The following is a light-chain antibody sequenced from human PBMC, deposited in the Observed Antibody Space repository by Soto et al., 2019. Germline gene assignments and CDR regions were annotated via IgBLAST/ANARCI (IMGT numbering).Light chain of an antibody. V-gene: IGKV3-15*01. J-gene: IGKJ3*01. CDR1: QSVSSN. CDR3: QQYNNWHLFT. CDR2: GSS. Sequence: EIVMTQSPATLSVSPGERATLSCRASQSVSSNLAWYQQKPGQAPRLLIYGSSTRATGIPARFSGSGSGTEFTLSISGLQTEDFAGYYCQQYNNWHLFTFGPGTKVDIK.